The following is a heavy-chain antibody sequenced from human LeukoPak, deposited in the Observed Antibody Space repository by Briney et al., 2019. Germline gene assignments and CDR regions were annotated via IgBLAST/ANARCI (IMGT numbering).Heavy chain of an antibody. J-gene: IGHJ6*04. D-gene: IGHD5-18*01. Sequence: SETLSLTCAVYGGSFSGYYWSWIRQPPGKGLEWIGEINHSGSTNYNPSPKSRVTISVDTSKNQFSLKLSSVTAADTAVYYCASWGPRGCSYGRYYCYGMDVWGKGTTVTVSS. CDR3: ASWGPRGCSYGRYYCYGMDV. CDR1: GGSFSGYY. V-gene: IGHV4-34*01. CDR2: INHSGST.